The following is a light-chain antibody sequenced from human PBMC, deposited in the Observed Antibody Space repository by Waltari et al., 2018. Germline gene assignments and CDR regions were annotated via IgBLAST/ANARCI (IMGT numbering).Light chain of an antibody. Sequence: AIQLTQSPSSLSASVGHRITLTCPASQDIASALAWYVQKPGKAPQLLIYDASTLESGVPSRFSGSGSGTDFTLSISGLQPEDFATYYCQQFINYPLTFGPGTTVDIK. CDR1: QDIASA. J-gene: IGKJ3*01. CDR2: DAS. CDR3: QQFINYPLT. V-gene: IGKV1D-13*01.